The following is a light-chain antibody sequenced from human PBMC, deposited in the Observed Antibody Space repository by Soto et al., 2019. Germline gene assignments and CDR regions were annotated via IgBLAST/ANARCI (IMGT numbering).Light chain of an antibody. J-gene: IGKJ2*01. Sequence: EIVLTQAPATLSLSPGERATLSCRASQSVSSSLGWYQQIPGQAPRLLIYDASNRATGIPARFSGSGSGTDFTLTISSLEPEDFAVYYCQQRSNWPRTFGQGT. CDR1: QSVSSS. CDR2: DAS. CDR3: QQRSNWPRT. V-gene: IGKV3-11*01.